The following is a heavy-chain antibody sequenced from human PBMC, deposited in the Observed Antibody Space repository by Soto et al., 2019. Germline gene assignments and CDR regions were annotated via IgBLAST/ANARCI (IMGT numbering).Heavy chain of an antibody. V-gene: IGHV5-10-1*01. CDR3: ARIYCTTTTCDSWFDP. D-gene: IGHD2-8*01. CDR2: VDPRDSYV. CDR1: GYTFTTFW. Sequence: GESLKISCTGFGYTFTTFWISWVRQMPGKGLEWLGRVDPRDSYVTYNPSFEGHVTISADKSISTAYLQWGSLKASDTAMYFCARIYCTTTTCDSWFDPWGQGTLVTVS. J-gene: IGHJ5*02.